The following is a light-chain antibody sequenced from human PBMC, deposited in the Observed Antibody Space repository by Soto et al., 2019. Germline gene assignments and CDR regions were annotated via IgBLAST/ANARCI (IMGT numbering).Light chain of an antibody. V-gene: IGKV3-11*01. J-gene: IGKJ5*01. CDR1: QSVTTY. CDR3: QQRSNWPPAIT. Sequence: EVLLTQSPATLSLSPGETATLFCRASQSVTTYLAWYQQKPGQPPRLLIYDASNRATGIPARFSGSGSGTDFTLTLSSLEPEDFAGYYCQQRSNWPPAITFGQGTRLAIK. CDR2: DAS.